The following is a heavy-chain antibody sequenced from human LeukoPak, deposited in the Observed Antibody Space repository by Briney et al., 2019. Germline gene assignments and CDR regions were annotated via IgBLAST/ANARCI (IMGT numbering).Heavy chain of an antibody. J-gene: IGHJ4*02. D-gene: IGHD6-19*01. V-gene: IGHV3-53*05. CDR2: IFGAGRT. Sequence: PGGSLRLSCAASGFSVSAQYMSWVRQAPGRGLEWVAVIFGAGRTYYADSVKGRFTISRDNSKNTLYLQMNSLRAEDTAVYYCAKDRGIAVAGTFFDYWGQGTLVTVSS. CDR1: GFSVSAQY. CDR3: AKDRGIAVAGTFFDY.